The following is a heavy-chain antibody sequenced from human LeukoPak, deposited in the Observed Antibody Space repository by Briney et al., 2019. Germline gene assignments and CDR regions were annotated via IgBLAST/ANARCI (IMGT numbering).Heavy chain of an antibody. D-gene: IGHD4-23*01. J-gene: IGHJ6*02. Sequence: GGSLRLSCAASGFTLSGYWVHWVRQAPGKGLVWVARINPDGSITNYADSVKGRFTISRDSAKNSLYLQMNSLRAEDTAVYYSARGYRTRLVYYGMDVWGQGTTVTVSS. CDR3: ARGYRTRLVYYGMDV. V-gene: IGHV3-74*01. CDR1: GFTLSGYW. CDR2: INPDGSIT.